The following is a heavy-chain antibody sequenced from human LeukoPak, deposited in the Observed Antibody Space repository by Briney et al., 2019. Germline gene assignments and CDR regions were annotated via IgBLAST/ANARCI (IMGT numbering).Heavy chain of an antibody. CDR3: AKAPTSYYFDGSAYIDY. CDR1: GFTFSTYA. J-gene: IGHJ4*02. D-gene: IGHD3-22*01. Sequence: GGSLRLSCAASGFTFSTYAMKWVGQAPGKGLEWVSAISGRGDITYYADSVKGRFTISRDNSKNTLYLQMNSLRAEDTAVYYCAKAPTSYYFDGSAYIDYWGQGTLVTVTS. CDR2: ISGRGDIT. V-gene: IGHV3-23*01.